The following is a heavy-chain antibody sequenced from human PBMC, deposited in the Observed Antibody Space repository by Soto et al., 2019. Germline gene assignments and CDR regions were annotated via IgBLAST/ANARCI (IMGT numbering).Heavy chain of an antibody. V-gene: IGHV1-3*04. D-gene: IGHD3-16*01. CDR1: GYTFNRYA. CDR2: IHTGYGDT. Sequence: QVQLVQSGAEVKKPGASVKLSCETSGYTFNRYAVQWVRQAPGQTFEWLGWIHTGYGDTKSSQKIRARLTITRDTSKTTAYMQLTNLRSEDTAMYYCARVPRYTSDVVQVPAVMFDDWFVPWGQGTLVTVSS. J-gene: IGHJ5*02. CDR3: ARVPRYTSDVVQVPAVMFDDWFVP.